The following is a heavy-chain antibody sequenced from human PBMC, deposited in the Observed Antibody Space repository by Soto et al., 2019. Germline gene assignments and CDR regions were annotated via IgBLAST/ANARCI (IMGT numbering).Heavy chain of an antibody. CDR3: ARVPVIFGVVIRHYYFDY. D-gene: IGHD3-3*01. Sequence: QVQLQQWGAGLLKPSETLSLTCAVYGGSFSGYYWSWIRQPPGKGLEWIGEINHSGSTNYNPSLKSRVTRSVATSKNQFSLKLSSVTAADTAVYYCARVPVIFGVVIRHYYFDYWGQGTLVTVSS. J-gene: IGHJ4*02. CDR2: INHSGST. CDR1: GGSFSGYY. V-gene: IGHV4-34*01.